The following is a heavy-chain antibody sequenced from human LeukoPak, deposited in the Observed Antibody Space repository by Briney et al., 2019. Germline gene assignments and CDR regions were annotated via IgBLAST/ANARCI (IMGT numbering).Heavy chain of an antibody. V-gene: IGHV1-2*02. Sequence: ASVKVSCKASGYTFTGYYMHWVRQAPGQGLEWMGWINPNSGGTNYAQKFQGRVTMTRDTSISTAYMELSRLRSDDMAVYYCARSRPGLHDAFDIWGQGTMVTVSS. CDR3: ARSRPGLHDAFDI. J-gene: IGHJ3*02. CDR1: GYTFTGYY. CDR2: INPNSGGT. D-gene: IGHD1-14*01.